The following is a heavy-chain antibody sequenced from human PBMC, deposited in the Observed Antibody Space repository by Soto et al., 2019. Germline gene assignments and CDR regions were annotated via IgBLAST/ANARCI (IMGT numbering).Heavy chain of an antibody. CDR2: IIPIFGTT. J-gene: IGHJ4*02. CDR3: ARDLGSGYDPGDY. D-gene: IGHD5-12*01. Sequence: QVQLVQSGAEVKKPGSSVKVSCKTSGDIFSGYSISWVRQAPGQGLEWMGGIIPIFGTTYYAQKFHGRATITADKSTSTVYMDLYSLKSEDTAMYYCARDLGSGYDPGDYWGQGTLVTVSS. V-gene: IGHV1-69*14. CDR1: GDIFSGYS.